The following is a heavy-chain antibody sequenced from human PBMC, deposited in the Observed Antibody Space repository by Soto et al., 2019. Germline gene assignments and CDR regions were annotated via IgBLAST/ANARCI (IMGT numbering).Heavy chain of an antibody. CDR2: ISSSSSHI. CDR1: GFTFSAYS. J-gene: IGHJ5*02. Sequence: GGSLRLSCAASGFTFSAYSMNWVRQAPGRGLEWVSSISSSSSHIYYADSVKGRFTTSRDNAKNSLYLQMNSPRAEDTAVYYCARDSGRGFDPWGQGTLVTVSS. CDR3: ARDSGRGFDP. V-gene: IGHV3-21*01.